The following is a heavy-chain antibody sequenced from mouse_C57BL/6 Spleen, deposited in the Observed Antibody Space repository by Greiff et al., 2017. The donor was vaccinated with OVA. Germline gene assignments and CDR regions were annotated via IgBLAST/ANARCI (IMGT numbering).Heavy chain of an antibody. CDR1: GYTFTSYG. V-gene: IGHV1-81*01. CDR2: TYPRSGNT. CDR3: ARGGGLRRGAWFAY. J-gene: IGHJ3*01. D-gene: IGHD2-4*01. Sequence: QVQLQQSGAELARPGASVKLSCKASGYTFTSYGISWVKQRTGQGLEWIGETYPRSGNTYYNEKFKGKATLTADKSSSTAYMELRSLTSEDSAVYFCARGGGLRRGAWFAYWGQGTLVTVSA.